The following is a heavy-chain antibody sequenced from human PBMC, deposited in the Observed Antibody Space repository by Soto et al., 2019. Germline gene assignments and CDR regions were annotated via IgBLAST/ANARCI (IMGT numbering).Heavy chain of an antibody. CDR3: ASSRSGAVAASFDF. CDR2: VSRDGTNK. Sequence: GGSLRLSCAASGFTFSRYAIHWVRQAPGKGLEWVAVVSRDGTNKYYVDSVKGRFTISRDNSRNTLYLQMNSLRHEDAAVYYCASSRSGAVAASFDFWGQGTLVTVSS. CDR1: GFTFSRYA. D-gene: IGHD3-3*01. V-gene: IGHV3-30*04. J-gene: IGHJ4*02.